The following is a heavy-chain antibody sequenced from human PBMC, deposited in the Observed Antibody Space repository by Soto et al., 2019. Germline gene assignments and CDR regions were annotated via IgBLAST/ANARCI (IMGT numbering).Heavy chain of an antibody. J-gene: IGHJ6*02. D-gene: IGHD1-26*01. Sequence: SETLSLTCSVSGGSISRHYWSWIRQAAGRGLEWIGRIYISGSTNYNPSLKSRVTLSVDTSKNQFSLHLNSVTAADTAVYYCAGGNWDYYYYALDVWGQGITVTVS. CDR2: IYISGST. V-gene: IGHV4-4*07. CDR3: AGGNWDYYYYALDV. CDR1: GGSISRHY.